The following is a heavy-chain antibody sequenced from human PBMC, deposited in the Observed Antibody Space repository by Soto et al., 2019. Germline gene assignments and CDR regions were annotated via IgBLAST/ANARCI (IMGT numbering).Heavy chain of an antibody. J-gene: IGHJ2*01. D-gene: IGHD2-15*01. V-gene: IGHV3-23*01. Sequence: EVQLLESGGGLVQPGGSLRLSCAASGFTFNSYAMNWVRQAPGKGLEWVSVISGSGGSTYYADSVKGRFTISRDNSKNTLYLQMNSLRAEDTAVYYCAERTVVWYFDLWGRGTLVTVSS. CDR3: AERTVVWYFDL. CDR1: GFTFNSYA. CDR2: ISGSGGST.